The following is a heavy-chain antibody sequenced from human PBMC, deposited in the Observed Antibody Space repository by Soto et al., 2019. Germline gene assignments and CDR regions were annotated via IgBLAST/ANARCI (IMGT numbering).Heavy chain of an antibody. CDR1: GGTFSSYA. J-gene: IGHJ4*02. CDR2: FIPMFGTG. V-gene: IGHV1-69*12. Sequence: QVQLVQSGAEVKKPGSSVKVSCKASGGTFSSYAITWVRQAPGQGLEWMGGFIPMFGTGKYAQKFQGRITITADESTNTAFRELSSLRSEDTAVYYCARATIAAANVDYWGQVTLVTVSS. D-gene: IGHD6-13*01. CDR3: ARATIAAANVDY.